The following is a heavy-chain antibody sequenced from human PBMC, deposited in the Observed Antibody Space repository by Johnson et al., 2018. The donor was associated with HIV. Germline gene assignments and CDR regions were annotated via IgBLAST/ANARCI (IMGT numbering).Heavy chain of an antibody. J-gene: IGHJ3*02. CDR3: TRGLDYYDSTGFRSASFDI. D-gene: IGHD3-22*01. CDR2: IYSSGST. CDR1: GFTVSTNY. V-gene: IGHV3-53*01. Sequence: MQLVESGGGLIQPGGSLRLSCAASGFTVSTNYMSWVRQAPGKGLDWVSVIYSSGSTYYTDSVKGRFTTSRDNSKNTVYLQMNSLRAEDTAVYYCTRGLDYYDSTGFRSASFDIWGQGTMVTVSS.